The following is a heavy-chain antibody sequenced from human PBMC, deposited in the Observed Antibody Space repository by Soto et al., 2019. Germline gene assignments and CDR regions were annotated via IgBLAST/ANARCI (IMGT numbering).Heavy chain of an antibody. V-gene: IGHV4-59*01. CDR2: IYDDGSA. Sequence: QMHLQESGPGLVKPSETLSLTCTVSGGSISSSYWSWIRQPPGKGLEWLAYIYDDGSANDNPSLKSRATISLDMSKNQFSLKLTSVTAADTAVYYCARDKYCSGGSCRKNWFDPWGQGTLVTVSS. J-gene: IGHJ5*02. CDR3: ARDKYCSGGSCRKNWFDP. CDR1: GGSISSSY. D-gene: IGHD2-15*01.